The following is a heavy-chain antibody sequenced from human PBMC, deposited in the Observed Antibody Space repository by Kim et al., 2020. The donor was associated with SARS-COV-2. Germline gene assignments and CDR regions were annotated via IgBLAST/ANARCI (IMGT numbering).Heavy chain of an antibody. J-gene: IGHJ6*02. CDR3: TKDGVVRWYYGVDV. Sequence: GGSLRLSCAASGFTFSSHGLHWVRQAPGKGLEWVAVISSDGSNKYYADSVKGRFTISRDNSKNTLYLQMNSLRAEDTDVYYCTKDGVVRWYYGVDVWGQG. V-gene: IGHV3-30*18. D-gene: IGHD3-3*01. CDR1: GFTFSSHG. CDR2: ISSDGSNK.